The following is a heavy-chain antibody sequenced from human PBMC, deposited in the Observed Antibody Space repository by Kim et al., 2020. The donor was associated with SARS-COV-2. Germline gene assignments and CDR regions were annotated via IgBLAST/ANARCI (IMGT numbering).Heavy chain of an antibody. D-gene: IGHD2-8*01. CDR2: T. J-gene: IGHJ3*02. CDR3: ARGRLRADAFDI. Sequence: TNNAKKLHGRVSMITDTSTSTVYMELTSLRSDDTAVYYCARGRLRADAFDIWGQGTMVTVSS. V-gene: IGHV1-18*01.